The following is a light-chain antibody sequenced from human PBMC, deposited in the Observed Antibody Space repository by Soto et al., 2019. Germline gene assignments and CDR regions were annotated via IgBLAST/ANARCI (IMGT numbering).Light chain of an antibody. J-gene: IGLJ1*01. CDR3: AAWDDSLNGYV. Sequence: QSVRTQPPSASGTPGQRVTISCSGSSSNIGSNTVNWYQQLPGTAPKLLIYSNNQRPSEVPDRFSGSKSGTSASLAISGLQSEDEADYYCAAWDDSLNGYVFGSGTKVTVL. V-gene: IGLV1-44*01. CDR1: SSNIGSNT. CDR2: SNN.